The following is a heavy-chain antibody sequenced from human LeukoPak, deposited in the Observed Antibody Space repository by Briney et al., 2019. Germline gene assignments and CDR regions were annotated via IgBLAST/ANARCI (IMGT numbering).Heavy chain of an antibody. Sequence: SETLSLTCAVYGGSFSGYYWSWIRQPPGKGLGWIGEINHSGSTNYNPSLKSRVTISVDTSKNQFSLKLSSVTAADTAVYYCARVKGSSGWYGRNYMDVWGKGTTVTVSS. CDR1: GGSFSGYY. D-gene: IGHD6-19*01. CDR2: INHSGST. CDR3: ARVKGSSGWYGRNYMDV. V-gene: IGHV4-34*01. J-gene: IGHJ6*03.